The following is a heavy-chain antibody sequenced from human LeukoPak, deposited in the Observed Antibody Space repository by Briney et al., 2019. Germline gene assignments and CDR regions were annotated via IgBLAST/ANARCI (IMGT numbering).Heavy chain of an antibody. J-gene: IGHJ5*02. CDR2: IYVDGRTT. Sequence: QTGGSLRLSCVASGFTFRNYWMHWVRQPPGKGLVWVSRIYVDGRTTNYADSVKGRFTISRDNAKNTVYLEMNSLSVEDTATYYCIRDFRSADLWGQGTLVTVTS. CDR3: IRDFRSADL. CDR1: GFTFRNYW. V-gene: IGHV3-74*01.